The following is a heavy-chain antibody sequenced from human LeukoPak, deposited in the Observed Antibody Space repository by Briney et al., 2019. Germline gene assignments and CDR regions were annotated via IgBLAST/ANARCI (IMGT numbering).Heavy chain of an antibody. Sequence: ASVEVSCKASGYTFTSYGISWVRQAPGQGLEWMGWISAYNGNTNYAQKLQGRVTMTTDTSTSTAYMELRSLRSDDTAVYYCARDQSYYDILTGYSKLLDYWGQGTLVTVSS. CDR3: ARDQSYYDILTGYSKLLDY. D-gene: IGHD3-9*01. J-gene: IGHJ4*02. CDR2: ISAYNGNT. CDR1: GYTFTSYG. V-gene: IGHV1-18*01.